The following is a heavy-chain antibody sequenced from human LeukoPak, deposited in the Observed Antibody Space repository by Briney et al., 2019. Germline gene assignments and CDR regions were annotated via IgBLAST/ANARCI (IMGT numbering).Heavy chain of an antibody. CDR1: GGSFSGYY. CDR3: ARRGYAIFGVVFGLPELPRFDY. Sequence: SETLSLTCAVYGGSFSGYYWSWIRQPPGKGLEWIGEINHSGSTNYNPSLKSRVTISVDTSKNQFSLKLSSVTAADTAVYYCARRGYAIFGVVFGLPELPRFDYWGQGTLVTVSS. D-gene: IGHD3-3*01. J-gene: IGHJ4*02. CDR2: INHSGST. V-gene: IGHV4-34*01.